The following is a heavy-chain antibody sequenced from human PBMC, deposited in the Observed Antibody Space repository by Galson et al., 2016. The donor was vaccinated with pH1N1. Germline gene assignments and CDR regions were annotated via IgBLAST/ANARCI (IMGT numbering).Heavy chain of an antibody. V-gene: IGHV1-69*13. Sequence: SVKVSCKASGGPLNSHAISWVRQAPGQGLEWMGRIVGIFRSANYAQKFQGRVTITADEFMSTTYMELSSLRSDDTAVYYCARVSGYNSGYIDSWGQRTLVTVSS. J-gene: IGHJ4*02. CDR2: IVGIFRSA. CDR3: ARVSGYNSGYIDS. CDR1: GGPLNSHA. D-gene: IGHD5-18*01.